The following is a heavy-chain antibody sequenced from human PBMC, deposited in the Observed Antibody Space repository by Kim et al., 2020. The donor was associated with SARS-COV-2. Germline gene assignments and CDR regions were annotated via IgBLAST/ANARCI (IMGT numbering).Heavy chain of an antibody. V-gene: IGHV3-23*01. J-gene: IGHJ4*02. D-gene: IGHD4-17*01. CDR2: SADNT. CDR3: VKGYGGDN. Sequence: SADNTYYSDSVKGRFTISKDNSENTLHLQLHSLRAGDTALYYCVKGYGGDNWGQGTLVTVSS.